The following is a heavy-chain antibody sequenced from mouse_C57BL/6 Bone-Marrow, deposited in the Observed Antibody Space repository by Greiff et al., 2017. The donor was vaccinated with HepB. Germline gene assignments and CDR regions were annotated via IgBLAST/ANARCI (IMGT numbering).Heavy chain of an antibody. D-gene: IGHD1-1*01. J-gene: IGHJ2*01. Sequence: EVKLMESEGGLVQPGSSMKLSCTASGFTFSDYYMAWVRQVPEKGLEWVANINYDGSSTYYLDSLKSRFIISRDNAKNILYLQMSSLKSEDTATYYCAREAYYDSSSYYFDYWCQGTTLTVSS. CDR3: AREAYYDSSSYYFDY. V-gene: IGHV5-16*01. CDR1: GFTFSDYY. CDR2: INYDGSST.